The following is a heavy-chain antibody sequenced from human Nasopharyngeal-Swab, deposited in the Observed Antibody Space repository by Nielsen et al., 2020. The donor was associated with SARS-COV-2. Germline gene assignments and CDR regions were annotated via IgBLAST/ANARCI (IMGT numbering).Heavy chain of an antibody. Sequence: SVKVSCKASGGTFSSYAISWVRQAPGQGLEWMGGIIPIFGTANYAQKFQGRVTITADESTSTAYMELSSLRSEDTAVYYCARDLWRRAARDYYYYGMDVWGQGPTVTVSS. V-gene: IGHV1-69*13. CDR3: ARDLWRRAARDYYYYGMDV. D-gene: IGHD3-3*01. CDR2: IIPIFGTA. CDR1: GGTFSSYA. J-gene: IGHJ6*02.